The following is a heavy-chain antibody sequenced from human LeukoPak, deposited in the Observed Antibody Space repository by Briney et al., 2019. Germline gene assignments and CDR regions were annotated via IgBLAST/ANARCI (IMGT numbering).Heavy chain of an antibody. D-gene: IGHD4-17*01. CDR3: ARGSDYHGY. V-gene: IGHV4-4*07. Sequence: SETLSLTCSVSGGSISGNSWTWIRQPAGKGLEWIGRVCTSGNTNYNPSLKSRVTMSVDTSKNQLSLRLTSVTAADTAVYYCARGSDYHGYWGQGTLDTVSS. CDR2: VCTSGNT. J-gene: IGHJ4*02. CDR1: GGSISGNS.